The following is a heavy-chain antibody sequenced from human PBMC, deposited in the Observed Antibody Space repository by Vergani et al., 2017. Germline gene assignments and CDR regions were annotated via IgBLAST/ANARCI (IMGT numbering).Heavy chain of an antibody. D-gene: IGHD1-26*01. V-gene: IGHV3-23*01. CDR3: VKDAGCYKNVFDS. CDR1: GFTFRTYA. Sequence: EVQLLESGGSLKQPGGSVRLSCAASGFTFRTYAMHWVRQAPGKGLEWVSALTGGGGSTYYADSFKGRFLISRDNSRDTLYLQMNSLRPEDTATYYCVKDAGCYKNVFDSGGQGTLVTVSS. J-gene: IGHJ4*02. CDR2: LTGGGGST.